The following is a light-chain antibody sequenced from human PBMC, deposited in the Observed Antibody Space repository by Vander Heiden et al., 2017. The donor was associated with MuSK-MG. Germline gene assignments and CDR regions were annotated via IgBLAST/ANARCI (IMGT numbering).Light chain of an antibody. CDR3: QQEDNSPTT. Sequence: EIVLTQSPGALSLSPGETATLSCRASQSVSSSFLAWYQQKPGQAPRLLLYGASSRATGIPDRFSGSGSGTDFTLTISRLEPEDFALYYCQQEDNSPTTFGQGTKLEIK. V-gene: IGKV3-20*01. CDR1: QSVSSSF. J-gene: IGKJ2*01. CDR2: GAS.